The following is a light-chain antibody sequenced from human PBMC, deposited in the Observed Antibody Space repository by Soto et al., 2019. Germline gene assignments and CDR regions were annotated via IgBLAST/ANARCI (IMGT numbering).Light chain of an antibody. CDR2: AAY. CDR3: QHTHGFPYT. J-gene: IGKJ2*01. Sequence: DIQMTQSPSSVSASVGDRVSITCRASQDISKWVAWYRQRPGKAPDLLINAAYTLHTGVPTRFIGGGSGTNFTLTISGLQHEDFATYYCQHTHGFPYTFGQGTRLDIK. V-gene: IGKV1-12*01. CDR1: QDISKW.